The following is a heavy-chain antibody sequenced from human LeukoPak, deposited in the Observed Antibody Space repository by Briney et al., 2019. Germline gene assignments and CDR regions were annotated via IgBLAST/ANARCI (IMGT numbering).Heavy chain of an antibody. CDR2: IYYSGST. J-gene: IGHJ4*02. CDR3: ARHIAAAGIFDY. D-gene: IGHD6-13*01. Sequence: PPETLSLTSTVPGGSLTSYYWSWIRQPPRKGLRWIGYIYYSGSTNHSPALKSRVTISVDTSKNQCSLKLSSGTAADTAVYYCARHIAAAGIFDYGGQGTLLTVSS. V-gene: IGHV4-59*08. CDR1: GGSLTSYY.